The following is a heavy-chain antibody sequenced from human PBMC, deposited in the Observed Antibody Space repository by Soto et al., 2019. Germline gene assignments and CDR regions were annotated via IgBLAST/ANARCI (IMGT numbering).Heavy chain of an antibody. Sequence: SETLSLTCAVYGELFSGFYWSWIRQSPGKGLEWVGEIDHSGSTNYNPSLKSRFTISIDTSKKQFSLKLISVSAADTAVYYCARGRKMSIADPPYCYYMDVWGKGTTVTVSS. D-gene: IGHD6-6*01. V-gene: IGHV4-34*01. CDR3: ARGRKMSIADPPYCYYMDV. J-gene: IGHJ6*03. CDR2: IDHSGST. CDR1: GELFSGFY.